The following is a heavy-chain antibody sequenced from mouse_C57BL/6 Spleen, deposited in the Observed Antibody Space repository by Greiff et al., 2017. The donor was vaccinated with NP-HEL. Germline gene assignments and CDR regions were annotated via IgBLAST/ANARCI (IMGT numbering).Heavy chain of an antibody. D-gene: IGHD2-2*01. Sequence: EVKLMESGGGLVQPGGSLSLSCAASGFTFTDYYMSWVRQPPGKALEWLGFIRNKANGYTTEYSASVKGRFTISRDNSPSSLYLQMKALRADDSAADYCGRYDGYEAYFDYWGQGTTLTVSS. V-gene: IGHV7-3*01. CDR3: GRYDGYEAYFDY. CDR1: GFTFTDYY. CDR2: IRNKANGYTT. J-gene: IGHJ2*01.